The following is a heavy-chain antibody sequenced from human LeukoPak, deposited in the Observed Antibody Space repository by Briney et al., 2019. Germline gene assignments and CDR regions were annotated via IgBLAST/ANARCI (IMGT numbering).Heavy chain of an antibody. Sequence: GTSVKVSCKASGFTFTSSAVQWVRQARGQRLEWIGWIVVGSGNTNHAQKFQERVTITRDMSTSTAYMELSSLRSEDTAVYYCAAGRFLEWPNLDYWGQGTLVTVSS. CDR3: AAGRFLEWPNLDY. D-gene: IGHD3-3*01. CDR2: IVVGSGNT. J-gene: IGHJ4*02. CDR1: GFTFTSSA. V-gene: IGHV1-58*01.